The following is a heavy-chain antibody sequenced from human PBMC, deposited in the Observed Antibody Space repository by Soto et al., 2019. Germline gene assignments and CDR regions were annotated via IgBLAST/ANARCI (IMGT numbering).Heavy chain of an antibody. CDR3: ARAALGYCISTSCSNWFDP. V-gene: IGHV4-31*03. CDR2: IYYSGST. J-gene: IGHJ5*02. D-gene: IGHD2-2*01. CDR1: GGSISSGGYY. Sequence: QVQLQESGPGLVKPSQTLSLTCTVSGGSISSGGYYWSWIRQHPGKGLEWIGYIYYSGSTYYNPSXXGRVTISVDTXXNXFXXKLSSVTAADTAVYYCARAALGYCISTSCSNWFDPWGQGTLVTVSS.